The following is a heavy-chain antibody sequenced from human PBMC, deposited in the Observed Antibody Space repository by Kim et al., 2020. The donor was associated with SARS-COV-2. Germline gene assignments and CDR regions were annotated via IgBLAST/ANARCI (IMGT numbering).Heavy chain of an antibody. J-gene: IGHJ4*02. CDR3: ARDLAWLLAHDY. D-gene: IGHD3-3*01. V-gene: IGHV3-7*03. Sequence: YGDSVKGRVTIYRDNAKNSLYLQMNSLRAEDTAVYYCARDLAWLLAHDYWGQGTLVTVSS.